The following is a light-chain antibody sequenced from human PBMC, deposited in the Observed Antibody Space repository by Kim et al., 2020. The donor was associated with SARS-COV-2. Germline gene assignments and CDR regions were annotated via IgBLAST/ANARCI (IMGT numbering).Light chain of an antibody. V-gene: IGLV2-14*03. J-gene: IGLJ1*01. CDR1: SSDVGSYKY. Sequence: GQAINISCTGTSSDVGSYKYVSWYQQHPGKAPKLMIYDVSYRPSGVSNRFSGSKSGNTASLTISGLQAEDEADYYCSSYTASSSYVFGTGTKVTVL. CDR2: DVS. CDR3: SSYTASSSYV.